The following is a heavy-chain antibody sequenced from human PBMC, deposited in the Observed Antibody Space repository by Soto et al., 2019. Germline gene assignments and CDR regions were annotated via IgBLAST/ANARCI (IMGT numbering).Heavy chain of an antibody. CDR2: VSTNGAT. CDR3: ARADYDILTGSYARDV. D-gene: IGHD3-9*01. V-gene: IGHV4-4*07. CDR1: DDFISSYY. J-gene: IGHJ6*02. Sequence: SETLSLTCTVSDDFISSYYWNWIRQPAGKGLEWIGRVSTNGATNYNPSLESRVTMSVDTSKNQFSLKPTSVTAADTAVYFCARADYDILTGSYARDVWGQGTTGTVSS.